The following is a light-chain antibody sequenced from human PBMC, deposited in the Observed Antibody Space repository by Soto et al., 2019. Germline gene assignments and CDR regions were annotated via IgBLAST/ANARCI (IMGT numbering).Light chain of an antibody. CDR2: AAS. CDR3: QQYNNWIT. Sequence: ERVMTQSPATLSVSPGERRSLSCSASQSISINLAWYQQKPGQAPRLLIYAASNRATGVPARFSGSWSGTEFTLTISSLQSEDFAVYYCQQYNNWITFGQGTRLEIK. V-gene: IGKV3-15*01. J-gene: IGKJ5*01. CDR1: QSISIN.